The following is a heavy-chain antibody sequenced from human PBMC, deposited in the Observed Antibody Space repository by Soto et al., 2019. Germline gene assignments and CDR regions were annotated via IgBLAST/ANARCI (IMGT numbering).Heavy chain of an antibody. D-gene: IGHD6-13*01. V-gene: IGHV3-23*01. J-gene: IGHJ1*01. CDR3: VKDESINWYSGHFRH. CDR1: GFTFSSYA. CDR2: ISGSGGST. Sequence: LRLSCAASGFTFSSYAMSWVRQAPGKGLEWVSAISGSGGSTYYADSVKGRFTISRDNSKNTLYLQMNSLSAEDTAFYYCVKDESINWYSGHFRHWGQGTLVTVSS.